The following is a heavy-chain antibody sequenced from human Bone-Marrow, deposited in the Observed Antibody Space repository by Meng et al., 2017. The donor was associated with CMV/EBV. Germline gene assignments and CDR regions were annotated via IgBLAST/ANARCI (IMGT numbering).Heavy chain of an antibody. CDR2: INPSGGST. Sequence: FTSYYMHWVRQAPGQGLEWMGIINPSGGSTSYAQKFQGRVTMTRDTSTSTVYMELSSLRSEDTAVYYCARERTPYYDFWSGYRWVDPWGQGTLVTVSS. V-gene: IGHV1-46*01. CDR1: FTSYY. J-gene: IGHJ5*02. CDR3: ARERTPYYDFWSGYRWVDP. D-gene: IGHD3-3*01.